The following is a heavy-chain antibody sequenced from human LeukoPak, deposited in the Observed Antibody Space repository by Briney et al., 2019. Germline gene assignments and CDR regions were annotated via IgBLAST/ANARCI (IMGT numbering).Heavy chain of an antibody. CDR1: GGSISSSSYY. V-gene: IGHV4-39*01. CDR2: IYYSGST. J-gene: IGHJ2*01. Sequence: SETLSLTXTVSGGSISSSSYYWGWIRQPPGKGLEWIGSIYYSGSTYYNPSLKSRVTISVDTSKNQFSLKLSSVTAADTAVYYCARHQGIAAAGLDWYFDLWGRGTLVTVSS. CDR3: ARHQGIAAAGLDWYFDL. D-gene: IGHD6-13*01.